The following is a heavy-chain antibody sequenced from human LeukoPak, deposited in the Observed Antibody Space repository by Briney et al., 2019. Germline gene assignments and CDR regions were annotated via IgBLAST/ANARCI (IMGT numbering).Heavy chain of an antibody. J-gene: IGHJ2*01. CDR1: GGSISSYY. D-gene: IGHD4-17*01. CDR3: ARREGDYGHWYFDL. Sequence: SETLSLTCTVSGGSISSYYWSWIRQPPGKGLEWIGYIYYSGSTNYNPSLKSRVTISVDTSKNQFSLRLSSVTAADTAVYYCARREGDYGHWYFDLWGRGTLVTVSS. V-gene: IGHV4-59*08. CDR2: IYYSGST.